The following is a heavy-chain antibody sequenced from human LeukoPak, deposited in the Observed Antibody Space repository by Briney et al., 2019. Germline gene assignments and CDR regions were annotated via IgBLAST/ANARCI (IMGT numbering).Heavy chain of an antibody. Sequence: ASVKVSCRASGYTFTSYDINWVRQATGQGLEWMGWMNPNSGNTGYAQKFQGRVTMTRNTSISTAYMELSSLRSEDTAVYYCARGNSNYFNYYMDVWGKGTTVTVSS. J-gene: IGHJ6*03. D-gene: IGHD4-11*01. CDR2: MNPNSGNT. CDR3: ARGNSNYFNYYMDV. V-gene: IGHV1-8*01. CDR1: GYTFTSYD.